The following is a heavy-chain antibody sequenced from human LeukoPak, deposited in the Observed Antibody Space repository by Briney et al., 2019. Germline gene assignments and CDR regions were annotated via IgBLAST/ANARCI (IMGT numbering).Heavy chain of an antibody. Sequence: GGSLRLSCAASGFTFSSYAMHWVRQAPGKGLEYVSAISSNGGSTYYANSVKGRFTISRDNSKNTLYLQMGSLRAEDMAVYYCAGDCSSTSCSGGYYYYYGMDVWGQGTTVTVSS. D-gene: IGHD2-2*01. CDR2: ISSNGGST. CDR1: GFTFSSYA. J-gene: IGHJ6*02. V-gene: IGHV3-64*01. CDR3: AGDCSSTSCSGGYYYYYGMDV.